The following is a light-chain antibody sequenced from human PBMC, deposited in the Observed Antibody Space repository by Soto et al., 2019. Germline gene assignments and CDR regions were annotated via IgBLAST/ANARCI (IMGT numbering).Light chain of an antibody. CDR2: DAY. CDR3: QQRAKWPST. J-gene: IGKJ2*02. CDR1: QSVDRY. Sequence: EVVLTQSPDTLSLSPGETATLSCRASQSVDRYVAWCQQKIGQAPRLLIYDAYTRAPGVGARFAGSGSATDFSLTITSLEPEDFAVYYCQQRAKWPSTFGPGTKVEMK. V-gene: IGKV3-11*01.